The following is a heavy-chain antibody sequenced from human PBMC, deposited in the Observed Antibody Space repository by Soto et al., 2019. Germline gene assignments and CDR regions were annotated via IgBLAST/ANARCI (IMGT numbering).Heavy chain of an antibody. V-gene: IGHV3-23*01. CDR3: AKGRGYCSSTSCYVGSDY. D-gene: IGHD2-2*01. Sequence: EVQLLESGGGLVQPGGSLRLSCAASGFTFSSYAMSWVRQAPGKGLEWVSAISGSGGSTYYGDSVKGRFTISRDHSENTLYLQMNSPRAADTAVYCCAKGRGYCSSTSCYVGSDYWGQGTLVTVSS. CDR2: ISGSGGST. CDR1: GFTFSSYA. J-gene: IGHJ4*02.